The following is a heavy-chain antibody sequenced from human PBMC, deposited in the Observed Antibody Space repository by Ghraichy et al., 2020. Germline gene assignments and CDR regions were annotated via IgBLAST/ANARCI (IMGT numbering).Heavy chain of an antibody. CDR3: ARHAWTGLSDPSIFDS. J-gene: IGHJ5*01. CDR2: MHYSGNT. D-gene: IGHD1-1*01. CDR1: RGSISSYY. V-gene: IGHV4-59*08. Sequence: GSLSLTCTVSRGSISSYYWSWIRQPPGEGLEWIGYMHYSGNTDQNPSLKSRVTMSLDTSKNQFSLKLRSVTAADTATYYCARHAWTGLSDPSIFDSWGQGTLVTVSS.